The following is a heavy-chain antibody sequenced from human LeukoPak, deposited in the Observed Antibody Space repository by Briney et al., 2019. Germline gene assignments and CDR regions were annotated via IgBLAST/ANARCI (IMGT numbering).Heavy chain of an antibody. V-gene: IGHV4-30-4*01. D-gene: IGHD3-10*01. CDR3: ARDLGEQTNWFDP. J-gene: IGHJ5*02. CDR2: IYYSGST. CDR1: GCSISSGDYY. Sequence: SETLSLTCTVSGCSISSGDYYWSWIRQPPGKGLEWIGYIYYSGSTYYNPSLKSRVTISVDTSKTQYSLKLSSVTAADTAVYYCARDLGEQTNWFDPWGQGTLVTVSS.